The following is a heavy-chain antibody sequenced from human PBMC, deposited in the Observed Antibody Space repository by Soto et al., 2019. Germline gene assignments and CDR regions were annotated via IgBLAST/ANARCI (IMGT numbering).Heavy chain of an antibody. Sequence: GGSLSLSCAVFRYHINSYLKDSFHKAAGKGLEWVAVISYDGSNKCYADCVKGRFTISRDNWKNTLYLQMDSLRAEDTAVYYCSRDPPYYYDSSALSGYWGRGNLVTVS. D-gene: IGHD3-22*01. CDR3: SRDPPYYYDSSALSGY. J-gene: IGHJ4*02. V-gene: IGHV3-30-3*01. CDR2: ISYDGSNK. CDR1: RYHINSYL.